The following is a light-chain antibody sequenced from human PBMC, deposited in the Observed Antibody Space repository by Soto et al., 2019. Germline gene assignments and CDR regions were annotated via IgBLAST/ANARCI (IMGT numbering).Light chain of an antibody. CDR2: ELA. Sequence: QSVLTQPPSASGSPGQSVTIPCTGTSSDVGAYDHVSWYQQHPGKAPKLIIYELAKRPAGVPDRFSGSKSGNTASLTVSGLQAEDEADYFCSSDAGDLNYVFGTGTKVPS. CDR3: SSDAGDLNYV. V-gene: IGLV2-8*01. J-gene: IGLJ1*01. CDR1: SSDVGAYDH.